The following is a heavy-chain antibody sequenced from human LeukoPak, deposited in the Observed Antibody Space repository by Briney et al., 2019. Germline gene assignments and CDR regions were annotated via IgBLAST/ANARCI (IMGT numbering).Heavy chain of an antibody. D-gene: IGHD5-18*01. J-gene: IGHJ4*02. V-gene: IGHV1-69*05. CDR1: GGTFSSYA. Sequence: SVKVSCKASGGTFSSYAISWVRQAPGQGLEWMGGIIPIFGTASYAQKFQGRVTMTRDTSTSTVYMELSSLRSEDTAVYYCARGGPRYSYGFDYWGQGTLVTVSS. CDR3: ARGGPRYSYGFDY. CDR2: IIPIFGTA.